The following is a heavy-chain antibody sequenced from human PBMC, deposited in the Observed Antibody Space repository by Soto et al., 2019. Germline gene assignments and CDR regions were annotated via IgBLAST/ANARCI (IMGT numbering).Heavy chain of an antibody. V-gene: IGHV3-23*01. CDR1: GFTFSSYA. D-gene: IGHD5-18*01. J-gene: IGHJ6*02. Sequence: EVLLLESGGGLLQPGGSLRLSCAASGFTFSSYAMTWVRQAPGKGLAWVSAISGNGDSTYYADSVKGRFTISRDNSKNVLYLQMNSLRAEDTAVYYCVQEAGYSLTHGMDVWGQGTRVTVSS. CDR2: ISGNGDST. CDR3: VQEAGYSLTHGMDV.